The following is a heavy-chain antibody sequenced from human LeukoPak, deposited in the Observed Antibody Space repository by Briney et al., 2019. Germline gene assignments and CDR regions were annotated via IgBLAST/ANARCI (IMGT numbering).Heavy chain of an antibody. Sequence: GGTLRLSCAASGFTFTSHGMNWVRQAPGKGLEWVSGISSSGDITYYADSVKGRFPISRDNSKNTPYLQMDSLRAEDTAVYYCVSRPSRGGGPKPRYFYYIDGWGKGSTVTVSS. CDR3: VSRPSRGGGPKPRYFYYIDG. CDR2: ISSSGDIT. V-gene: IGHV3-23*01. D-gene: IGHD2-15*01. J-gene: IGHJ6*03. CDR1: GFTFTSHG.